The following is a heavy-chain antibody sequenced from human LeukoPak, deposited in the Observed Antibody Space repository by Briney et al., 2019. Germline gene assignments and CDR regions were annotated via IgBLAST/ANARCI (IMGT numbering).Heavy chain of an antibody. CDR1: GFTFSSYD. CDR2: ISDDRSNK. V-gene: IGHV3-30*03. D-gene: IGHD3-10*01. CDR3: ARDWELGSGSYLDY. J-gene: IGHJ4*02. Sequence: QPGRSLRLSCAASGFTFSSYDMHWVRQASGKGLEWVAVISDDRSNKYYADSVKGRFTISRDNSKNTLYLQMNSLRAEDTAVYYCARDWELGSGSYLDYWGQGTLVTVSS.